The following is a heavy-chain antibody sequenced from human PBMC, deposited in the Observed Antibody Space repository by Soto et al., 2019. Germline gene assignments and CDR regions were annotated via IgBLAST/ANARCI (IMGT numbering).Heavy chain of an antibody. D-gene: IGHD3-3*01. Sequence: SLRLSCAASGFTFSSYDMHWVRQATGKGLEWVSAIGTAGDTYYPGSVKGRFTISRENAKNSLYLQMNSLRAGDTAVYYCARGYYDFWSGYHYYDYWGQGTLVTVSS. V-gene: IGHV3-13*01. J-gene: IGHJ4*02. CDR3: ARGYYDFWSGYHYYDY. CDR1: GFTFSSYD. CDR2: IGTAGDT.